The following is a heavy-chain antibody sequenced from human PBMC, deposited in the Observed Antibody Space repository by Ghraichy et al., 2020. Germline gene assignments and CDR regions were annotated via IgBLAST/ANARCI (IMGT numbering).Heavy chain of an antibody. CDR2: IYSDGSGT. Sequence: GESLNISCEASGFIFSGFWMHWVRQAPGKGLVWVSRIYSDGSGTIYADSVKGRFTISRENAKNTLYLQMNTLRAEGTAVYYCARDRARGMDVWGQGTTVTVSS. CDR3: ARDRARGMDV. D-gene: IGHD3-10*01. V-gene: IGHV3-74*01. J-gene: IGHJ6*02. CDR1: GFIFSGFW.